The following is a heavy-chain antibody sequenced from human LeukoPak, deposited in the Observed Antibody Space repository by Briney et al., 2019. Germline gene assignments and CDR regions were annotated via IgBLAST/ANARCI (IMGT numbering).Heavy chain of an antibody. D-gene: IGHD3-22*01. Sequence: ASVKVSCKASGYTFTSYGISWVRQAPGQWPERMGWISAYNGNTTYAQKLQGRVTMTTDTSTSTAYMELRSLISDDTAVYYCAREGTYYYDSSGYLGPDYWGQGTLVTVSS. CDR2: ISAYNGNT. J-gene: IGHJ4*02. CDR1: GYTFTSYG. CDR3: AREGTYYYDSSGYLGPDY. V-gene: IGHV1-18*01.